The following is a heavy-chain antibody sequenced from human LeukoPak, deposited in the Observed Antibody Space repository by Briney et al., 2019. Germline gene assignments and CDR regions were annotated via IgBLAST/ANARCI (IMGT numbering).Heavy chain of an antibody. CDR1: GFSVSSAW. D-gene: IGHD2-15*01. V-gene: IGHV3-7*01. CDR2: INKDGSEE. CDR3: ARDLRSNTFSGYYGVDV. Sequence: HPGGSLRLSCAASGFSVSSAWMRRVRQSPGKGLEWVANINKDGSEEYYVDSVRGRFTISRDNGKNSLNLQMNSLRVEDTAVYYCARDLRSNTFSGYYGVDVWGQGTTVIVSS. J-gene: IGHJ6*02.